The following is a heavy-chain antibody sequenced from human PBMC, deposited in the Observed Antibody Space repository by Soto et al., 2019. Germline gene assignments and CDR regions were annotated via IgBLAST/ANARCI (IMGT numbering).Heavy chain of an antibody. CDR3: ASSLLTPFDY. D-gene: IGHD7-27*01. CDR1: GFTFISYW. J-gene: IGHJ4*02. CDR2: INIYLSST. V-gene: IGHV3-74*01. Sequence: PGGSLRLSCAASGFTFISYWMDWVRQAPWKGLLLFSLINIYLSSTFYADSVKGLFAISRYNANNTLCLEVNSLRADDTAVYYCASSLLTPFDYWGQGTLVTVSS.